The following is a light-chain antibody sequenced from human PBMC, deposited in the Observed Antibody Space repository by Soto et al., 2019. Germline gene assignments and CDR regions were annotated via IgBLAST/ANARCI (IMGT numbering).Light chain of an antibody. CDR2: GAF. CDR1: HSVSSSY. CDR3: QQYGSSPPWT. Sequence: EMVLTQSPGTLSLSPGERATLSCSASHSVSSSYLAWYQQKPGQAPRLLIYGAFSRAFGTPDRFSGSGSGTDFTLTISRLEPEDFAVYYCQQYGSSPPWTFGQGTKVDIK. V-gene: IGKV3-20*01. J-gene: IGKJ1*01.